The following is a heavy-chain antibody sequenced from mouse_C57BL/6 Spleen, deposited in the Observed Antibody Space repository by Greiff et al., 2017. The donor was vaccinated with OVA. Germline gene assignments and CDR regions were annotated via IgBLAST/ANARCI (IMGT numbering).Heavy chain of an antibody. J-gene: IGHJ4*01. CDR1: GYAFSSSW. V-gene: IGHV1-82*01. Sequence: VQLVESGPELVKPGASVMISCKASGYAFSSSWMNWVKQRPGKGLEWIGRIYPGDGDTNYNGKFKGKATLTADKSSSTAYMQLSSLTSEDSAVYFCARSSYDYDAMDYWGQGTSVTVSS. D-gene: IGHD1-1*01. CDR2: IYPGDGDT. CDR3: ARSSYDYDAMDY.